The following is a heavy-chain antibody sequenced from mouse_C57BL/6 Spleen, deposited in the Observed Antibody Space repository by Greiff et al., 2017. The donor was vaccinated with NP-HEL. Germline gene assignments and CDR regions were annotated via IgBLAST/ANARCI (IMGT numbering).Heavy chain of an antibody. CDR1: GYTFTSYW. CDR2: INPSSGYT. V-gene: IGHV1-7*01. J-gene: IGHJ4*01. D-gene: IGHD3-2*02. Sequence: VQLKHSGAELAKPGASVKLSCKASGYTFTSYWMHWVKQRPGQGLEWIGYINPSSGYTKYNQKFKNKATLTADKSSSTAYMQLSSLTYEDSAVYYCARGGYQGSYAMDYWGQGTSVTVSS. CDR3: ARGGYQGSYAMDY.